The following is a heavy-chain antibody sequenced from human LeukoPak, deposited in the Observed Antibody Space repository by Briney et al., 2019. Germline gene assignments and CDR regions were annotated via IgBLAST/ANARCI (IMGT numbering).Heavy chain of an antibody. CDR2: MNPNSGNT. CDR1: GYTFTSYD. CDR3: ASRGGQRYNWNEGSVY. V-gene: IGHV1-8*01. Sequence: ASVKVSCKASGYTFTSYDINWVRQATGQGLEWMGWMNPNSGNTGYAQKFQGRVTMTRNTSISTAYMELSSLRSEDTAVYYCASRGGQRYNWNEGSVYWGQGTLVTVSS. D-gene: IGHD1-20*01. J-gene: IGHJ4*02.